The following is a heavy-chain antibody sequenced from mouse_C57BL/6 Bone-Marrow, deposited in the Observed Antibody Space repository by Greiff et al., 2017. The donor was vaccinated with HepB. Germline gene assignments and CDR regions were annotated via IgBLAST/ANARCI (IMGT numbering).Heavy chain of an antibody. V-gene: IGHV1-50*01. CDR2: IDPSDSYT. D-gene: IGHD2-3*01. J-gene: IGHJ3*01. Sequence: QVQLQQPGAELVKPGASVKLSCKASGYTFTSYWMQWVKQRPGQGLEWIGEIDPSDSYTNYNQKFKGKATLTVDTSSSTAYMQLSSLTSEDSAVYYCARGNEDGYYGRFAYWGQGTLVTVSA. CDR1: GYTFTSYW. CDR3: ARGNEDGYYGRFAY.